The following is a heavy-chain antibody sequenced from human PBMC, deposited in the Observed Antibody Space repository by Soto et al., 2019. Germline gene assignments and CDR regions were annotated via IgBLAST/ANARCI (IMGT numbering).Heavy chain of an antibody. V-gene: IGHV1-69*13. CDR2: IIPIFGTA. CDR3: ARPILRVGDTTGYYYGMDV. J-gene: IGHJ6*02. Sequence: SVKVSCKASGGTFSSYAISWVRQAPGQGLEWMGGIIPIFGTANYAQKFQGRVTITADESTSTAYMELSSLRSEDTAVYYCARPILRVGDTTGYYYGMDVWGQGTTVTVSS. CDR1: GGTFSSYA. D-gene: IGHD1-26*01.